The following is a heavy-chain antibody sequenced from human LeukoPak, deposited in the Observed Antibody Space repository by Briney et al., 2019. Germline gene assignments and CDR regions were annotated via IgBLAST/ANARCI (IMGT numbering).Heavy chain of an antibody. V-gene: IGHV3-23*01. CDR2: ISGSGGST. D-gene: IGHD2-2*01. Sequence: GGSLRLSCAASGFTFSSYGMSWVRQAPGKGLEWVSAISGSGGSTYYADSVKGRFTISRDNSKYTLYLQMNSLRAEDTAVYYCAKGLPPRYCSSTSCYEGKYYFDYWGQGTLVTVSS. J-gene: IGHJ4*02. CDR3: AKGLPPRYCSSTSCYEGKYYFDY. CDR1: GFTFSSYG.